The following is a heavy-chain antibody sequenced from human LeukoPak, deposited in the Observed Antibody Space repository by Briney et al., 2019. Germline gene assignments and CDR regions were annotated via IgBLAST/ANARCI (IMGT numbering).Heavy chain of an antibody. CDR1: GFTFSSYS. Sequence: PGGSLRLSCAASGFTFSSYSMNWVRQAPGKGLEWVSSISSSSSYIYYADSVKGRFTISRDNAKHSLYLQMNSLRAEDTAVYYCARDWGIAAAGFDPWGQGTLVTVSS. J-gene: IGHJ5*02. CDR3: ARDWGIAAAGFDP. CDR2: ISSSSSYI. V-gene: IGHV3-21*01. D-gene: IGHD6-13*01.